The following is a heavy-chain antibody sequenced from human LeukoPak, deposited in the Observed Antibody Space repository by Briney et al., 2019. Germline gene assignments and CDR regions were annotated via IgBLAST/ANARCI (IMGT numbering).Heavy chain of an antibody. CDR1: GFIFSSYA. CDR2: ISGSGGST. Sequence: PGGCLRLSCAASGFIFSSYAMSWVRQAPGKGLEWVSAISGSGGSTYYADSVKGRFTISRDNSKNTLYLQMNSLRAEDTAVYYCAKDPLAAGKKDYYYYGMDVWGQGTTVTVSS. D-gene: IGHD6-13*01. J-gene: IGHJ6*02. V-gene: IGHV3-23*01. CDR3: AKDPLAAGKKDYYYYGMDV.